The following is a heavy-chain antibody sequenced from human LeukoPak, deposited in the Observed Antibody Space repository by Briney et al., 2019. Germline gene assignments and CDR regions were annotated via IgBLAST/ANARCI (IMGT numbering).Heavy chain of an antibody. CDR2: IHHTGSI. J-gene: IGHJ4*02. V-gene: IGHV4-59*01. CDR1: GGSMSRYY. CDR3: ARGERTFNMVGGVISRFDS. D-gene: IGHD3-10*01. Sequence: SETLSLTCTVSGGSMSRYYWSWIRQPPGKGLEWIGYIHHTGSISYNPSLKNIVTISIDASENQFSLKLTSVTADDTAVYYCARGERTFNMVGGVISRFDSWGLGTLVSVSA.